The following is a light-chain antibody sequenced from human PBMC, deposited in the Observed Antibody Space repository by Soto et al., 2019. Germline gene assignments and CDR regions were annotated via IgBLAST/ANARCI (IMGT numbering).Light chain of an antibody. CDR1: QFVSSN. CDR2: GAS. J-gene: IGKJ4*01. CDR3: QQYNNWPLT. V-gene: IGKV3-15*01. Sequence: EIVLTQSPATLSVSLGEGATLSCRASQFVSSNVAWYQQKPGQGPRLLIYGASTRATAIPARFSAGGSGTEFTLTISSLQSEDFGVYYCQQYNNWPLTFGGGTKVEIK.